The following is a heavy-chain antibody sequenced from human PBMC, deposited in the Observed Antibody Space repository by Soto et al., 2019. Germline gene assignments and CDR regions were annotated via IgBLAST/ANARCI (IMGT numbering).Heavy chain of an antibody. CDR1: GFSLSTSGVG. CDR2: IYWNDDK. CDR3: AHTPSYMWELVLDY. Sequence: SGPTLVNPTQTLTLTCTFSGFSLSTSGVGVGWIRQPPGKALEWLALIYWNDDKRYSPSLKSRLTITKDTSKNQVVLTMTNMDPVDTATYYCAHTPSYMWELVLDYWGHGTLVTVSS. V-gene: IGHV2-5*01. D-gene: IGHD1-26*01. J-gene: IGHJ4*01.